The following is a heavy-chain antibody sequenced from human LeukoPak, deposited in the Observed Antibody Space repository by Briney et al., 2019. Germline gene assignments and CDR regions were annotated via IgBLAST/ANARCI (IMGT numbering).Heavy chain of an antibody. V-gene: IGHV1-2*02. Sequence: ASVKVSCKASGYTFTGYYMHWVRQAPGQGLEWMGWINPNSGGTNFAQKFQGRVTMTRDTSISTAYMELSRLRSDDTAVYYCARDREVGATTRKQPAPRVRFPWFDPWGQGTLVTVSS. D-gene: IGHD1-26*01. CDR3: ARDREVGATTRKQPAPRVRFPWFDP. CDR2: INPNSGGT. CDR1: GYTFTGYY. J-gene: IGHJ5*02.